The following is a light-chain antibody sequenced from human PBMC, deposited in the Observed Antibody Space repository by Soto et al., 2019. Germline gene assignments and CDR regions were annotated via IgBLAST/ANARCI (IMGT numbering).Light chain of an antibody. CDR3: GTWDTSLSAGGV. J-gene: IGLJ1*01. CDR1: SSNIGSNY. Sequence: QSVLTQPPSVSAAPGQKVTISCSGSSSNIGSNYVSWYQQFPGTAPKLLIYDNNKRPSGIPDRFSGSRSDTSATLVITGLQTGDEADYYCGTWDTSLSAGGVFGTGTQLTVL. CDR2: DNN. V-gene: IGLV1-51*01.